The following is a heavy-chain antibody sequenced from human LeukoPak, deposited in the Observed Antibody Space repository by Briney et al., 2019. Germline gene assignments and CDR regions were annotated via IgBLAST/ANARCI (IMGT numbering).Heavy chain of an antibody. CDR1: GFTFSSYS. V-gene: IGHV3-21*01. CDR3: ARDMVRGVMHFDY. D-gene: IGHD3-10*01. Sequence: GGSLRLSCAASGFTFSSYSMNWVRQAPGKGLEWVSSISSSSSYIYYADSVKGRFTISRDNAKNSLYLQMNSLRAEDTAVHYCARDMVRGVMHFDYWGQGTLVTVSS. J-gene: IGHJ4*02. CDR2: ISSSSSYI.